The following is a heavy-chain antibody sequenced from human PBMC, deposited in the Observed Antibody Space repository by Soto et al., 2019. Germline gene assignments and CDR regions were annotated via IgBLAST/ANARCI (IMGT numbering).Heavy chain of an antibody. V-gene: IGHV3-15*07. CDR2: IKSKTDGVTT. J-gene: IGHJ6*04. CDR3: TTDPMVRGVSYYYGMDV. Sequence: WMNWVRQAPGKGLEGVGRIKSKTDGVTTDYAAPGKGRFTISRDDSKNTLYLQMNSLKAEDTAVYYSTTDPMVRGVSYYYGMDVWGRGTTVTVSS. CDR1: W. D-gene: IGHD3-10*01.